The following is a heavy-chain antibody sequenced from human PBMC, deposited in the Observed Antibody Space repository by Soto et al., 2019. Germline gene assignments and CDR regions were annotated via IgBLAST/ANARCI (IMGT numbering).Heavy chain of an antibody. CDR1: GGSISSYY. Sequence: QVQLQESGPGLVKPSETLSLTCTVSGGSISSYYWSWIRPPPGKGLEWIGYIYYSGSTNYNPSLKSRVTISVDTSKNQFSLKLSSVTAADTAVYYCARAWITFGGAKLDAFDIWGQGTMVTVSS. CDR3: ARAWITFGGAKLDAFDI. J-gene: IGHJ3*02. V-gene: IGHV4-59*01. CDR2: IYYSGST. D-gene: IGHD3-16*01.